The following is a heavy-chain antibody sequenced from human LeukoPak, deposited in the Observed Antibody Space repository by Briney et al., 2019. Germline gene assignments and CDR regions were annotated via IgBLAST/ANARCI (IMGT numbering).Heavy chain of an antibody. Sequence: SQTLSLTCAISGDSVSSNSAAWNWIRQSPSRGLEWLGRTYYRSKWYNDYAVSVKSRIIINPDTSKNQFFLQLNSVTPEDTAVYYCARQSPSYSSSSGTFDYWGQGTLVTVSS. CDR2: TYYRSKWYN. J-gene: IGHJ4*02. CDR1: GDSVSSNSAA. V-gene: IGHV6-1*01. D-gene: IGHD6-6*01. CDR3: ARQSPSYSSSSGTFDY.